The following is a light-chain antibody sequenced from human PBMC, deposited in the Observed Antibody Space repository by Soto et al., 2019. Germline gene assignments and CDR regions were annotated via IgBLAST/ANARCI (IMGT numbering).Light chain of an antibody. V-gene: IGLV1-44*01. Sequence: QSVLSQPPSASGTPGQRVTISCSGTRSNIAGNAVNWYLQLPGTAPKLLIFSDSQRPSGVPDRFSASKYGTSASLAISGLQADDEALYHCAVWDDILNRPVFGGGTKLTVL. CDR2: SDS. CDR3: AVWDDILNRPV. J-gene: IGLJ2*01. CDR1: RSNIAGNA.